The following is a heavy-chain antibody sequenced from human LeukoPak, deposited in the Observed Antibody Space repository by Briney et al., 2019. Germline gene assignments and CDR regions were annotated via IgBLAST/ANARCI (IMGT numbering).Heavy chain of an antibody. CDR1: GYSFTSYW. V-gene: IGHV5-51*01. Sequence: GESLKISCQGSGYSFTSYWIAWVRQMPGKGLEWMGIIYLGDSSTRYSPSFQGQVTISADKSISTAYLQWSSLKTSDTAMYYCARRTTGWYYFDYWGQGTLLTVSS. CDR3: ARRTTGWYYFDY. D-gene: IGHD6-19*01. CDR2: IYLGDSST. J-gene: IGHJ4*02.